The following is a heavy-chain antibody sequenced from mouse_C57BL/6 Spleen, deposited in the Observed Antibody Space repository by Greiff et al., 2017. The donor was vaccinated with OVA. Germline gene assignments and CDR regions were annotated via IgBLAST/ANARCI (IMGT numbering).Heavy chain of an antibody. J-gene: IGHJ3*01. CDR1: GFSFNTYA. V-gene: IGHV10-1*01. Sequence: DVMLVESGGGLVQPKGSLKLSCAASGFSFNTYAMNWVRQAPGKGLEWVARIRSKSNNYATYYADSVKDRFTISRDDSESMLYLQMNNLKTEDTAMYYCVRQQLGQFAYWGQGTLVTVSA. D-gene: IGHD4-1*02. CDR2: IRSKSNNYAT. CDR3: VRQQLGQFAY.